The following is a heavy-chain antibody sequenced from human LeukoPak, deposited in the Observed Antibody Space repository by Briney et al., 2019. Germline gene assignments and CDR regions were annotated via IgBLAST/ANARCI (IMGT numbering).Heavy chain of an antibody. CDR2: FDPEDGET. Sequence: ASVKVSCTVSGYTLTELSMHWVRQAPGKGLEWMGGFDPEDGETIYAQKFQGRVTMTEDTSTDTAYMELSSLRSEDTAVYYCATGRVDYYDSSGYYPLDYWGQGTLVTVSS. CDR3: ATGRVDYYDSSGYYPLDY. CDR1: GYTLTELS. V-gene: IGHV1-24*01. D-gene: IGHD3-22*01. J-gene: IGHJ4*02.